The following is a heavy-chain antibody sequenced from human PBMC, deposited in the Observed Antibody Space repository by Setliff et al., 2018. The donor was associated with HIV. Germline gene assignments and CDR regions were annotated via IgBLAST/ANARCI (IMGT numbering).Heavy chain of an antibody. Sequence: SETLSLTCTVSGGSISSGGYYWSWIRQHPGKGLEWIGYIYYSGATYYNPSLKSRATISVDTSKNQFSLKLTSVTAADTAVYYCARHGGYSYFYYYYMDVWGKGTTVTVSS. CDR2: IYYSGAT. D-gene: IGHD4-17*01. J-gene: IGHJ6*03. CDR1: GGSISSGGYY. V-gene: IGHV4-31*03. CDR3: ARHGGYSYFYYYYMDV.